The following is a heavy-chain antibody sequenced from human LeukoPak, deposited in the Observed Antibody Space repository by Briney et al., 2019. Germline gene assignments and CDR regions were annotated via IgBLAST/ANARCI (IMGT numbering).Heavy chain of an antibody. D-gene: IGHD5-24*01. V-gene: IGHV5-51*01. CDR3: AIINHPDGRVY. CDR2: IYAGNSDA. Sequence: GESLRISCQGFGYTFTTSWIGWVRQLPGKGLEWMAIIYAGNSDAKYSPSFQGQVSISTDGSISTAYLQWSSLKASDTAKYYCAIINHPDGRVYWGQGTLVTVSS. J-gene: IGHJ4*02. CDR1: GYTFTTSW.